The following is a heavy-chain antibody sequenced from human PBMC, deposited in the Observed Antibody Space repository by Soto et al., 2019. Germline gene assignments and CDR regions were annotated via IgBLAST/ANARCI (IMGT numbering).Heavy chain of an antibody. CDR3: AKNLLAAAGPFDY. D-gene: IGHD6-13*01. CDR2: ISGGGNT. V-gene: IGHV3-23*01. J-gene: IGHJ4*02. Sequence: GGSLRLSXAASGFTFTSYAMGWVRQAPGKGLEFVSGISGGGNTYFADSVKGRFTISRDNSKNTLYLQMNSLRDEDTAVYFCAKNLLAAAGPFDYWGQGTLVTVSS. CDR1: GFTFTSYA.